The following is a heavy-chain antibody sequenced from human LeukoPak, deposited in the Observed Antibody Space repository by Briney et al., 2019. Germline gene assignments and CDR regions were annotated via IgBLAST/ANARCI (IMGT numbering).Heavy chain of an antibody. V-gene: IGHV3-23*01. D-gene: IGHD5-24*01. CDR2: ISGSGGST. CDR3: AKDGWLNWFDP. Sequence: PGGSLRLSCAASGFTFSSYAMSWVRQAQGKGWEWVSAISGSGGSTYYADSVKGRFTISRDNSKNTLYLQMNSVRAEETAVYYCAKDGWLNWFDPWGQGTLVTVSS. CDR1: GFTFSSYA. J-gene: IGHJ5*02.